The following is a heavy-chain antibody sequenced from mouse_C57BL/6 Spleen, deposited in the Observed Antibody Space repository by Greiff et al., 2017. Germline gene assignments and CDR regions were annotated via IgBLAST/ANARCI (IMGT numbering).Heavy chain of an antibody. V-gene: IGHV1-64*01. Sequence: QVQLQQPGAELVKPGASVKLSCKASGYTFTSYWMHWVKQRPGQGLEWIGMIHPNSGSTNYNEKFKSKATLTVDTSSSTAYMQLSSLTSEDSAVYYCARRTGYAMDDWGQGTSVTVSS. CDR3: ARRTGYAMDD. CDR2: IHPNSGST. J-gene: IGHJ4*01. D-gene: IGHD4-1*01. CDR1: GYTFTSYW.